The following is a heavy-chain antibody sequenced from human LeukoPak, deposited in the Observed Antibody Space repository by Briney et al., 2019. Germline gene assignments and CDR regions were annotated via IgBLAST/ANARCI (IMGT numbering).Heavy chain of an antibody. CDR1: GFTFDDYA. V-gene: IGHV3-9*01. Sequence: PGGSLRLSCAASGFTFDDYAMHWVRQAPGKGLEWVSGISWNSGSIGYADSVKGRFTISRDNAKNSLYLQMNSLRAEDTALYYCAKDGSGGEYYGSGSYSEYNWFDPWGQGTLVTVSS. CDR3: AKDGSGGEYYGSGSYSEYNWFDP. J-gene: IGHJ5*02. D-gene: IGHD3-10*01. CDR2: ISWNSGSI.